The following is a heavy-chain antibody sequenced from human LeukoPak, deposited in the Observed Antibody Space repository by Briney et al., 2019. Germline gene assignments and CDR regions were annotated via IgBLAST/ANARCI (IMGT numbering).Heavy chain of an antibody. Sequence: WGSLRLSCAASGFTLSDYYISWIRQAPGKGLEWVSYISSSGSTIYYADSVKGRFTISRDNAKNSLYLQMNSLRADDTAVYYCARETDRDHYFDYWGQGTLVTVSS. J-gene: IGHJ4*02. CDR3: ARETDRDHYFDY. CDR1: GFTLSDYY. V-gene: IGHV3-11*04. D-gene: IGHD5-24*01. CDR2: ISSSGSTI.